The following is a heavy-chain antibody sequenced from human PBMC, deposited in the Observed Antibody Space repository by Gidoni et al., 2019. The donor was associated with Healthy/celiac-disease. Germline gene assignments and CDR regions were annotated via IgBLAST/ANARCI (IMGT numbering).Heavy chain of an antibody. D-gene: IGHD2-2*02. V-gene: IGHV3-15*01. Sequence: EVQLVESGGGLVKPGGSLRLSCAASGFTFSKAWMSWVRKAPGKGLEWVGRIKSKTDGGTTDYAAPVKGRFTISRDDSKNTLYLQMNSLKTEDTAVYYCTTAPTYCSSTSCYTNWFDPWGQGTLVTVSS. CDR1: GFTFSKAW. CDR3: TTAPTYCSSTSCYTNWFDP. CDR2: IKSKTDGGTT. J-gene: IGHJ5*02.